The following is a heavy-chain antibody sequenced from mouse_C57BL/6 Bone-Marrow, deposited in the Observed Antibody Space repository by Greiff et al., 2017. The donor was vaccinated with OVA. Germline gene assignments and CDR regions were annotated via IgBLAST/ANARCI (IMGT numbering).Heavy chain of an antibody. Sequence: DVKLVESGGGLVKPGGSLKLSCAASGFTFSSYAMSWVRQTPEKRLEWVATISDGGSYTYYPDNVKGRFTISRDNAKNNLYLQMSHLKSEDTAMYYCARDRDYGSSPLYYAMDYWGQGTSVTVSS. J-gene: IGHJ4*01. CDR1: GFTFSSYA. CDR3: ARDRDYGSSPLYYAMDY. CDR2: ISDGGSYT. V-gene: IGHV5-4*01. D-gene: IGHD1-1*01.